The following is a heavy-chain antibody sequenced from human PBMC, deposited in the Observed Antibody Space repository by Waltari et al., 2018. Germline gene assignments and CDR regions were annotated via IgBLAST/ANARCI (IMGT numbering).Heavy chain of an antibody. D-gene: IGHD3-10*01. J-gene: IGHJ4*02. CDR1: GGPLGDYA. CDR2: RRPSFSEA. V-gene: IGHV1-69*05. CDR3: ARGVGDKNFFHY. Sequence: QVHLVQSGAEVKKPGSSVKVSCRASGGPLGDYAITWVGQAPGQGLEWMGGRRPSFSEANYAQKFQGRVTITTDASTNTAYLELTSLRSEDTAVYFCARGVGDKNFFHYWGQGTLVTVSS.